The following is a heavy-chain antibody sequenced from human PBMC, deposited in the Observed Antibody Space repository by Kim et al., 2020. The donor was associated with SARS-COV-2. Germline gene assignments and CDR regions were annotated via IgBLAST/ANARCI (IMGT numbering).Heavy chain of an antibody. CDR1: GFTFSDYY. Sequence: GGSLRLSCAASGFTFSDYYMSWIRQAPGKGLEWVSYISSSGSTIYYADSVKGRFTISRDNAKNSLYLQMNSLRAEDTAVYYCASGPDYYDSSGSPGAFDIWGQGTMVTVSS. CDR2: ISSSGSTI. D-gene: IGHD3-22*01. CDR3: ASGPDYYDSSGSPGAFDI. V-gene: IGHV3-11*01. J-gene: IGHJ3*02.